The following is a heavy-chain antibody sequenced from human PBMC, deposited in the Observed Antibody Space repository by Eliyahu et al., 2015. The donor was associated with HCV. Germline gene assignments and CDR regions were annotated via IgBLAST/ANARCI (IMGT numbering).Heavy chain of an antibody. J-gene: IGHJ3*02. Sequence: QVQLVQSGAEVKXPGAXVKVXCKASGYTFTYYYXYWIRQAPGLGLEWMGRINPXSGATDYAQKFQGRITLTRDTSITTAYMDLSRLTPDDTALYYCAVLNALPAALDAFDIWGQGTIVTVSS. V-gene: IGHV1-2*06. D-gene: IGHD2-2*01. CDR3: AVLNALPAALDAFDI. CDR1: GYTFTYYY. CDR2: INPXSGAT.